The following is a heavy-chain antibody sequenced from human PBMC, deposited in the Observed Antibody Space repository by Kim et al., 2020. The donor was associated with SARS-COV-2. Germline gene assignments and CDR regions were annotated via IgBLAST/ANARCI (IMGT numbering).Heavy chain of an antibody. V-gene: IGHV3-48*02. CDR2: ISSSSSTI. CDR1: GFTFSSYS. J-gene: IGHJ5*02. CDR3: ARGGGYYDSSGYWDFDP. Sequence: GGSLRLSCAASGFTFSSYSMNWVRQAPGKGLEWVSYISSSSSTIYYADSVKGRFTISRDNAKNSLYLQMNSLRDEDTAVYYCARGGGYYDSSGYWDFDPWGQGTLVTVSS. D-gene: IGHD3-22*01.